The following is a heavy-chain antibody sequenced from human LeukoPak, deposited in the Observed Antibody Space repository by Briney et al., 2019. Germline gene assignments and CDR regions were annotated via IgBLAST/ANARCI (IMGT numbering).Heavy chain of an antibody. CDR2: ISSSGSTI. CDR1: GFTFSDYY. J-gene: IGHJ6*02. D-gene: IGHD6-19*01. Sequence: GGSLRLSCAASGFTFSDYYMSWIRQAPGKGLEWVSYISSSGSTIYYADSVKGRFTISRDDAKNSLYLQMNSLRAEDTAVYYCARDRRGIAVAGYYYGMDVWGQGTTVTVSS. CDR3: ARDRRGIAVAGYYYGMDV. V-gene: IGHV3-11*01.